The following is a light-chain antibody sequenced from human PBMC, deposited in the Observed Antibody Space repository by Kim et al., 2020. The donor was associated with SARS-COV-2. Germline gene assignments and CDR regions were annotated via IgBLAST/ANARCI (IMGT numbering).Light chain of an antibody. Sequence: SYELTQPPSLSVAPGKTARITCGGKNLGSKGVHWYQQKPVLAPVVVVYDARDRPSGIPERFSGSNSGNTATLTISRVEAGDAAAYYCQVWDCNSEPYVFG. V-gene: IGLV3-21*03. CDR1: NLGSKG. CDR3: QVWDCNSEPYV. J-gene: IGLJ1*01. CDR2: DAR.